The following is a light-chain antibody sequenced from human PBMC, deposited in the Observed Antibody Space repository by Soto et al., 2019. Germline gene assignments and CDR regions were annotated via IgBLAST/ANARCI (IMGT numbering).Light chain of an antibody. V-gene: IGLV4-69*01. CDR1: SRHSSYA. J-gene: IGLJ2*01. Sequence: QSVLTQSPSASASLGASVKLTCTRSSRHSSYAIAWPQQQPEKGHRYMMKLDSDGSHTKGDAITDLFSGSSSEAERSLTIASLHYEDEADYYCQSRGTGIHVVFGGGTKLTVL. CDR2: LDSDGSH. CDR3: QSRGTGIHVV.